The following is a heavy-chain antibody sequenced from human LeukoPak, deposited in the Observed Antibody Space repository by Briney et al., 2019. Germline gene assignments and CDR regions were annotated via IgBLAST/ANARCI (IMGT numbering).Heavy chain of an antibody. CDR1: GFTFSSYA. J-gene: IGHJ1*01. V-gene: IGHV3-23*01. CDR2: ISGSGGST. CDR3: ARDVNTLVPAPAGCQH. D-gene: IGHD2-2*01. Sequence: GGSLRLSCAASGFTFSSYAMSWVRQAPGKGLEWVSAISGSGGSTYYADSVKGRFTISRDNAKNSLYLQMNSLRAEDTAVYYCARDVNTLVPAPAGCQHWGQGTLVTVSS.